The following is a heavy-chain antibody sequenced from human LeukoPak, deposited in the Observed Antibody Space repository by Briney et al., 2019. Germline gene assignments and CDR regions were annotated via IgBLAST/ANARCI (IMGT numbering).Heavy chain of an antibody. CDR1: GGSISSYY. CDR3: AKSQYYYDSSGYYPGNDAFDI. Sequence: SETLSLTCTVSGGSISSYYWSWIRQPAGKGLEWIGRIYTSGSTNYNPSLKSRVTMSVDTSKNQFSLKLSSVTAADTAVYYCAKSQYYYDSSGYYPGNDAFDIWGQGTMVTVSS. V-gene: IGHV4-4*07. D-gene: IGHD3-22*01. J-gene: IGHJ3*02. CDR2: IYTSGST.